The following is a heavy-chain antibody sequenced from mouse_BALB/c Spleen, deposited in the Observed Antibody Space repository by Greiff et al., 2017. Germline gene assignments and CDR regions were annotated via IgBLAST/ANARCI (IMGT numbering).Heavy chain of an antibody. V-gene: IGHV3-6*02. J-gene: IGHJ4*01. D-gene: IGHD2-13*01. CDR3: ARGTRYYAMDY. CDR1: GYSITSGYY. Sequence: VQLQQSGPGLVKPSQSLSLTCSVTGYSITSGYYWNWIRQFPGNKLEWMSYISYDGSNNYNPSLKNRISITRDTSKNQFFLKLNSVTTEDTATYYCARGTRYYAMDYWGQGTSVTVSS. CDR2: ISYDGSN.